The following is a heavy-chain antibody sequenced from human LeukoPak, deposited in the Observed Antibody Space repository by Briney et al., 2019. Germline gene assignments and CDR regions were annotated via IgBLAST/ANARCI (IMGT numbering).Heavy chain of an antibody. Sequence: GGSLRLSCVASGFTFSSTTMGWVRQAPGRGLEWVSSITAIDGRTYYADSVKGRFIISREDSKNTLYLQMNSLRDEETAVYYCARADYGGNPYYYGMGVWGQGTTVIVSS. CDR2: ITAIDGRT. V-gene: IGHV3-23*01. CDR3: ARADYGGNPYYYGMGV. D-gene: IGHD4-23*01. J-gene: IGHJ6*02. CDR1: GFTFSSTT.